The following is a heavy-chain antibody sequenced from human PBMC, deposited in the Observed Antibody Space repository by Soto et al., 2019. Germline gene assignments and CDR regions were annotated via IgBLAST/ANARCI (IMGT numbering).Heavy chain of an antibody. V-gene: IGHV3-66*04. J-gene: IGHJ4*02. CDR2: IYSGGST. CDR1: GVTVSSNY. D-gene: IGHD5-18*01. CDR3: ARHGYNYGGGYFDY. Sequence: GSLRPSCAASGVTVSSNYMSWVRQAPGKGLEWVSVIYSGGSTYYADSVKGRFTISRDNSKNTLYLQMNSLRAEDTAVYYCARHGYNYGGGYFDYWGQGTLVTVSS.